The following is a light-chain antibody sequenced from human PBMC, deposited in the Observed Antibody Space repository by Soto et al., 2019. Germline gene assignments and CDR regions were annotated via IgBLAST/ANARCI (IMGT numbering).Light chain of an antibody. CDR3: QQCLTTPRT. Sequence: DIQMTQFPSSLSASVGDRVTITCRASQTISTCLNWYQQKAGTAPKLLIYGASDLESGIPSRFSGSGSGPSFTLTISSLQPEDFAIYYYQQCLTTPRTFGQGTRVEI. V-gene: IGKV1-39*01. CDR2: GAS. CDR1: QTISTC. J-gene: IGKJ1*01.